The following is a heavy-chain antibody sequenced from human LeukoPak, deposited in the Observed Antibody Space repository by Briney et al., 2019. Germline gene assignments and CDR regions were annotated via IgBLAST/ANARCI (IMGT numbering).Heavy chain of an antibody. CDR2: ISGHGDIT. V-gene: IGHV3-23*01. J-gene: IGHJ4*02. CDR3: ATYRQVLLPFES. D-gene: IGHD2-8*02. Sequence: GGSLRLSCAASGFTFSSYAMNWVRQAPGKGLEWVSGISGHGDITYYADSVRGRFTISRDNSKSTLSLQMNSLRAEDTAIYYCATYRQVLLPFESWGQGTLVTVSS. CDR1: GFTFSSYA.